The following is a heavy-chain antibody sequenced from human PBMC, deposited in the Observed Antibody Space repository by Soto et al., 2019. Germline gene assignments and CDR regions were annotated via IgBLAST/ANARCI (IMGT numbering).Heavy chain of an antibody. J-gene: IGHJ6*02. CDR3: ARDLPVVVPAATPDDYYYDDGMDV. CDR1: GYTFTSYG. D-gene: IGHD2-2*01. Sequence: QVQLVQSGAEVKKPGASVKVSCKASGYTFTSYGISWVRQAPGQGLEWMGWISAYNGNTNYAQKLQGRVTMTTDTSTSTAYMEQRSLRTDDPAVDYCARDLPVVVPAATPDDYYYDDGMDVWGQGTTVTVSS. V-gene: IGHV1-18*01. CDR2: ISAYNGNT.